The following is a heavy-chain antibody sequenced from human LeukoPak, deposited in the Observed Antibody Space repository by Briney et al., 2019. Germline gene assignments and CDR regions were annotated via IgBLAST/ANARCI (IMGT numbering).Heavy chain of an antibody. CDR2: ISYDGSNK. Sequence: GGSLRLSCAASGFTFSSYAMHWVRQAPGKGLEWVAVISYDGSNKYYADSVKGRFTISRDNSKNTLYLQMNSLSAEDTAVYYRARVGRSGQLAGGDYYYYMDVWGKGTTVTVSS. V-gene: IGHV3-30*04. J-gene: IGHJ6*03. CDR1: GFTFSSYA. D-gene: IGHD6-13*01. CDR3: ARVGRSGQLAGGDYYYYMDV.